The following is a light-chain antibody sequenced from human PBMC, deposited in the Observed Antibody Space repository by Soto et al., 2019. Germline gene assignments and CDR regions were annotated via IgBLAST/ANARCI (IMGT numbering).Light chain of an antibody. V-gene: IGKV3-11*01. CDR2: DAS. Sequence: EIVLTQSPATLSLSPGERATLSCRASQSVSSYLAWYQQKPGQAPRLLIYDASNRATGIPARFSGSGSGTDLSLTISSLEPEDFAVYYCQQRSNWPPGRTFGQGTKVDIK. CDR3: QQRSNWPPGRT. CDR1: QSVSSY. J-gene: IGKJ1*01.